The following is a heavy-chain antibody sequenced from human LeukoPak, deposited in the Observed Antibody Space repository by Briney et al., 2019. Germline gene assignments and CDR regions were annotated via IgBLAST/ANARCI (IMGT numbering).Heavy chain of an antibody. V-gene: IGHV3-11*01. CDR2: ISSSGSTI. D-gene: IGHD3-9*01. J-gene: IGHJ4*02. CDR3: ARVSGPHLILTGQSFYFDY. Sequence: GGSLRLSCAASGFTFSDYYMSWIRQAPGKGLEWVSYISSSGSTIYYADSVKGRFTISRDNAKNSLYLQMNSLRAEDTAVYYCARVSGPHLILTGQSFYFDYWGQGTLVTVSS. CDR1: GFTFSDYY.